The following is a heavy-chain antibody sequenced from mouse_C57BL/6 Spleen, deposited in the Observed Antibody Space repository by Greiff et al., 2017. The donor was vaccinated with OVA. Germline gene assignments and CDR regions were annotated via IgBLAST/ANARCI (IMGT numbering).Heavy chain of an antibody. CDR3: ARRAVDSSGYAFYFDY. CDR1: GYTFTSYW. J-gene: IGHJ2*01. CDR2: IDPSDSET. D-gene: IGHD3-2*02. V-gene: IGHV1-52*01. Sequence: VQLQQPGAELVRPGSSVKLSCKASGYTFTSYWMHWVKQRPIQGLEWIGNIDPSDSETHYNQKFKDKATLTVDKSSSTAYMQLSSLTSEDSAVYYCARRAVDSSGYAFYFDYWGQGTTLTVSS.